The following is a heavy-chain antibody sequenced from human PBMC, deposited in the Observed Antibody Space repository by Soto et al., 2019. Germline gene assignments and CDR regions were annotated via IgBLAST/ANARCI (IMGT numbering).Heavy chain of an antibody. CDR2: IFPGDSDT. CDR3: AAGYSTGLDAFDI. V-gene: IGHV5-51*01. D-gene: IGHD2-8*02. J-gene: IGHJ3*02. CDR1: GYNFANFW. Sequence: GESLKISCKGSGYNFANFWIGWVRQMPGKGLEWMGMIFPGDSDTKNSPSLEGQITMSVDKSDSSAYLQWRSLKASDTAIYYCAAGYSTGLDAFDIWGQGTMVTVS.